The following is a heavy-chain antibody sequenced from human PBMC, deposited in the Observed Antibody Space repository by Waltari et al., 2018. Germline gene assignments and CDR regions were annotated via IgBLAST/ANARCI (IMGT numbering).Heavy chain of an antibody. V-gene: IGHV4-39*01. CDR2: IYYSGST. D-gene: IGHD3-10*01. CDR1: GGSISSRSYY. CDR3: ARLYGSGSIDAFDI. Sequence: QLQLQESGPGLVKPSETLSLTCTVSGGSISSRSYYWGWIRQPPGRGLEWIGSIYYSGSTYYNPSLKSRFTISVDTSKNQFSLKLSSVTAADTAVYYCARLYGSGSIDAFDIWGQGTMVTVSS. J-gene: IGHJ3*02.